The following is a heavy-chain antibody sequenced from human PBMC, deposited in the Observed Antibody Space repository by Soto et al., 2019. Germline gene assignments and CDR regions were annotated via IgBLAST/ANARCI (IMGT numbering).Heavy chain of an antibody. CDR3: ARDRRFLEWLYGYYYGMDV. D-gene: IGHD3-3*01. CDR2: IWYDGSNK. Sequence: GGSMRLSWAASGFTFSSYGMHWVRQAPGKGLEWVAVIWYDGSNKYYADSVKGRFTISRDNSKNTLYLQMNSLRAEDTAVYYCARDRRFLEWLYGYYYGMDVWGQGTTVTVSS. CDR1: GFTFSSYG. J-gene: IGHJ6*02. V-gene: IGHV3-33*01.